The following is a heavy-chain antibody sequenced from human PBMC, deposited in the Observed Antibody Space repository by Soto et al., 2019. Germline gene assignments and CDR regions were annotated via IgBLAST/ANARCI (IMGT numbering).Heavy chain of an antibody. V-gene: IGHV4-4*07. CDR1: GGSISSYY. CDR3: ARASKGFGELRGYYYYGMDV. D-gene: IGHD3-10*01. Sequence: SETLSLACTVSGGSISSYYWSWIRQPAGKGLEWFGRIYTSGSTNYNPSLKSRVTMSVDTSKNQFSLKLSSVTAADTAVYYCARASKGFGELRGYYYYGMDVWGQGTTVTVS. CDR2: IYTSGST. J-gene: IGHJ6*02.